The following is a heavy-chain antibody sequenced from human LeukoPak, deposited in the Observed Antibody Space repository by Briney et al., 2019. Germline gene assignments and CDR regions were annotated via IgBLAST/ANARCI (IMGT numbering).Heavy chain of an antibody. CDR1: GGSISSSSYY. D-gene: IGHD4-23*01. CDR3: ARVPTTTVVTPRFDY. CDR2: IYYSGST. J-gene: IGHJ4*02. Sequence: SETLSLTCTVSGGSISSSSYYWGWIRQPPGKGLEWIGSIYYSGSTYYNPSLKSRVTISVDTSKNQFSLKLSSVTAADTAVYYCARVPTTTVVTPRFDYWGQGTLVTVSS. V-gene: IGHV4-39*01.